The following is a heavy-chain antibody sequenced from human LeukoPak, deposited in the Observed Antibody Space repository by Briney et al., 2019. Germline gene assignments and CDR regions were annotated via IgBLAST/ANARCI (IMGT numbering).Heavy chain of an antibody. CDR1: GGSVSSGSYY. D-gene: IGHD3-10*01. CDR2: IYYSGST. CDR3: ARDGYYYGPVDV. V-gene: IGHV4-61*01. Sequence: SGTLSLTCAVSGGSVSSGSYYWSWIWQPPGKGLEWIGYIYYSGSTNYNPSLKSRVTISVDTSKNQFSLKLSSVTAADTAVYYCARDGYYYGPVDVWGKGTTVTVSS. J-gene: IGHJ6*04.